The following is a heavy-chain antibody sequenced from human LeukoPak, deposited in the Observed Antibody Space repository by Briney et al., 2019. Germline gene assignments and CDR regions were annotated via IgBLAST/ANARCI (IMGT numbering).Heavy chain of an antibody. CDR2: ISWNSGSI. CDR3: ARADCSSTSCYEFDY. CDR1: GFTFDDYA. J-gene: IGHJ4*02. D-gene: IGHD2-2*01. Sequence: GGSLRLSCAASGFTFDDYAMHWVRQAPGEGLEWVSGISWNSGSIGYADSVKGRFTISRDNAKNSLYLQMNSLRAEDTAVYYCARADCSSTSCYEFDYWGQGALVTVSS. V-gene: IGHV3-9*01.